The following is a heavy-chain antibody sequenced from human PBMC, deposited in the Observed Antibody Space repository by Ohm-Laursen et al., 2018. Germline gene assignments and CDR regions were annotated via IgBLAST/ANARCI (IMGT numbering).Heavy chain of an antibody. V-gene: IGHV3-23*01. CDR2: ISGSDGST. CDR1: GFSFSSFE. D-gene: IGHD4-23*01. Sequence: SLRLSCAASGFSFSSFEMNWVRQAPGKGLEWVSGISGSDGSTYYADSVKGRFTISRDNSKNTLYLQMNSLRAEDTAVYYCAKDAYGGNSGRYYYYYYGMDVWGQGTTVTVSS. J-gene: IGHJ6*02. CDR3: AKDAYGGNSGRYYYYYYGMDV.